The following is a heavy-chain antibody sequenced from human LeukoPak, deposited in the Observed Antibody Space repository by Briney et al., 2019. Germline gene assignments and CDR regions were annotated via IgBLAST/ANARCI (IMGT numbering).Heavy chain of an antibody. CDR2: ISSNGATK. Sequence: GGSLRLSCAASGFSFTTHGIHWVRQAPGMGLEYVSAISSNGATKYYVDSVKGRSTISRDNYKNTVYLQMDSLKVEDMAIYYCARSYCTVNSCYQAFGYWGRGTLVSVSS. CDR3: ARSYCTVNSCYQAFGY. CDR1: GFSFTTHG. D-gene: IGHD2-8*02. V-gene: IGHV3-64*02. J-gene: IGHJ4*02.